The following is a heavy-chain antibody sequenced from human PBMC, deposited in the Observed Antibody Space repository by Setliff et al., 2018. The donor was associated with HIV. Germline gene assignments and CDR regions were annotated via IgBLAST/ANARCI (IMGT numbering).Heavy chain of an antibody. CDR3: AGSPVVRGIEYFQQ. D-gene: IGHD2-21*01. CDR2: IYYSGSP. CDR1: GGSISNYY. J-gene: IGHJ1*01. V-gene: IGHV4-59*08. Sequence: PSETLSLTCTVSGGSISNYYWSWIRQPPGKGLEWIGYIYYSGSPKYNPSLKSRVTISVEKSKNQFSLKLSFVTAADTAAYYCAGSPVVRGIEYFQQWGQGTLVTVSS.